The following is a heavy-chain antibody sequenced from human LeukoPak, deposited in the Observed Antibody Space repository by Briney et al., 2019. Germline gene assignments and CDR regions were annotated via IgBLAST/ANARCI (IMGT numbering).Heavy chain of an antibody. CDR1: GGTFSSYS. J-gene: IGHJ5*02. CDR3: TRAALPAAIRSLTSNWYDP. CDR2: IILIFDTA. D-gene: IGHD2-2*02. V-gene: IGHV1-69*05. Sequence: ASVKVSCKASGGTFSSYSISWVRQAPGQGLEWMGGIILIFDTANYAQKFQGRVTITTDESMNTAYMELSSLRSDDTAVYYCTRAALPAAIRSLTSNWYDPWGQGTLVTVSS.